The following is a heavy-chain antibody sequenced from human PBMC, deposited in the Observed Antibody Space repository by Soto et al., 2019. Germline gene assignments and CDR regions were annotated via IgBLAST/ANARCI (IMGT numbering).Heavy chain of an antibody. CDR2: INVYNGNT. CDR1: GYTFTNYF. J-gene: IGHJ5*02. Sequence: ASVKVSCKASGYTFTNYFSSWVRQAPGQGLEWMGWINVYNGNTKYAQKVQGRVTMTTDTSTSTAYMELRSLRSDDTAVYYCARGVGSGSYYNQYNWFDPWGQGTLVTVSS. CDR3: ARGVGSGSYYNQYNWFDP. D-gene: IGHD3-10*01. V-gene: IGHV1-18*01.